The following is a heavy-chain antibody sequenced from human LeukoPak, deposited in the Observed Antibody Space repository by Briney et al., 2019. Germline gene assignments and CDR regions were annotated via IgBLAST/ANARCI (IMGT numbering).Heavy chain of an antibody. J-gene: IGHJ6*03. V-gene: IGHV3-23*01. CDR1: GFSFSTYA. CDR2: ISAGGATI. Sequence: GGSLRLSCAASGFSFSTYAMSWVRQTPGKGLEWVSAISAGGATIYYADSVKGRFTVSRDNSKNTLYLHMSSLRAEDTAIYYCAKDSGGTYFYYYYMDVWGKGTTVTVSS. CDR3: AKDSGGTYFYYYYMDV. D-gene: IGHD1-26*01.